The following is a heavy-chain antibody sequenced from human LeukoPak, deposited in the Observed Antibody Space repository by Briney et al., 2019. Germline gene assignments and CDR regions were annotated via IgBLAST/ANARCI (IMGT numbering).Heavy chain of an antibody. D-gene: IGHD3-10*01. J-gene: IGHJ6*02. CDR3: ARVRILWFGELFYPYYYYGMDV. CDR1: LYTFTTYA. V-gene: IGHV7-4-1*02. Sequence: ASLKDSCKPSLYTFTTYAMNWVRQAPGQGLEWMGWINTNTGNPTYTQGSTGRFVFSLDTSVSTAYLQISSLKAEDTAVYYCARVRILWFGELFYPYYYYGMDVWGQGTTVTVSS. CDR2: INTNTGNP.